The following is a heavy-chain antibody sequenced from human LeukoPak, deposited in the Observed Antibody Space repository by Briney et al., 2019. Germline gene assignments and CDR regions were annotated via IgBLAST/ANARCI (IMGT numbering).Heavy chain of an antibody. D-gene: IGHD3-22*01. CDR2: ISGSGGST. CDR1: GFTFSSYA. CDR3: ASGGVSTDYYDSSGSFPDAFDI. J-gene: IGHJ3*02. V-gene: IGHV3-23*01. Sequence: GGSLRLSCAASGFTFSSYAMSWVRQAPGKGLEWVSAISGSGGSTYYADSVKGRFTISRDNSKNTLYLQMNSLRAEDTAVYYCASGGVSTDYYDSSGSFPDAFDIWGQGTMVTVSS.